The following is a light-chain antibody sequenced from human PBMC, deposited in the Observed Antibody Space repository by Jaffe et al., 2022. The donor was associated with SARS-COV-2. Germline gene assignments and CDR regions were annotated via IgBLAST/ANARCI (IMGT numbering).Light chain of an antibody. Sequence: EIVLTQSPATLSLSPGERATLSCRASQSVSSYLAWYQQKPGQAPRLLIYDASNRATGIPARFSGSGSGTDFTLTISSLEPEDFALYYCQQRSNWPSGTFGQGTKVEIK. V-gene: IGKV3-11*01. J-gene: IGKJ1*01. CDR3: QQRSNWPSGT. CDR1: QSVSSY. CDR2: DAS.